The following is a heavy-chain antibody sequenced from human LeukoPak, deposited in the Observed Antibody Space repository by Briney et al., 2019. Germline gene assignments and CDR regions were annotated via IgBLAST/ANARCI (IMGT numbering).Heavy chain of an antibody. CDR1: GGSISSDC. D-gene: IGHD2-15*01. J-gene: IGHJ5*02. CDR3: ARDRGYCSGGSCYRWFDP. CDR2: TYYSGST. Sequence: PSETLSLTCTVSGGSISSDCWSWIRQPPGKGLEWIGYTYYSGSTNYNPSLKSRVTISVDTSKNQFSLKLSSVTAADTAVYYCARDRGYCSGGSCYRWFDPWGQGTLVTVSS. V-gene: IGHV4-59*01.